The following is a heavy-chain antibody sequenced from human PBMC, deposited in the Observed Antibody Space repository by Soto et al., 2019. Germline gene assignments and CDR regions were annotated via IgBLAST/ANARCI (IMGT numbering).Heavy chain of an antibody. J-gene: IGHJ4*02. CDR3: ARRPLNSNGAY. CDR2: IYSSGST. D-gene: IGHD3-22*01. V-gene: IGHV3-53*01. Sequence: EVQLVESGGGLIQPGGSLRLSCAASAFTVSSNAMSWVRQAQGKGLEWVSLIYSSGSTHYADSVKGRFTISRDNSKNTVHLQMNSLRAEDTAVYYCARRPLNSNGAYWGQGTLVTVSS. CDR1: AFTVSSNA.